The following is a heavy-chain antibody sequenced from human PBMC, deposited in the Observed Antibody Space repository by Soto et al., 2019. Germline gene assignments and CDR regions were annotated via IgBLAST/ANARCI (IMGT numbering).Heavy chain of an antibody. J-gene: IGHJ4*02. CDR3: AKVGCSTSCYYFDY. CDR1: GFTFSSYG. CDR2: ISYDGSNK. D-gene: IGHD2-2*01. V-gene: IGHV3-30*18. Sequence: GGSLRLSCAASGFTFSSYGMHWVRQAPGKGLEWVAVISYDGSNKYYADSVKGRFTISRDNSKNTLYLQMNSLRAEDTAVYYCAKVGCSTSCYYFDYWGQGTLVTVSS.